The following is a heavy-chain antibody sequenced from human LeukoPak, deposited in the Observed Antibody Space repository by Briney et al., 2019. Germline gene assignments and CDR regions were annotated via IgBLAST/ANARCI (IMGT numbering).Heavy chain of an antibody. Sequence: HPGGSLRLSCAASGFTFSSYAMSWVRQAPGKGLEWVSAISGSGGSTYYADSVKGRFIISRDNSKNTLYLQMNSLRAEDTAVYYCAKDHYYGSGSYLRYFQHWGQGTLVTVSS. CDR2: ISGSGGST. V-gene: IGHV3-23*01. J-gene: IGHJ1*01. D-gene: IGHD3-10*01. CDR3: AKDHYYGSGSYLRYFQH. CDR1: GFTFSSYA.